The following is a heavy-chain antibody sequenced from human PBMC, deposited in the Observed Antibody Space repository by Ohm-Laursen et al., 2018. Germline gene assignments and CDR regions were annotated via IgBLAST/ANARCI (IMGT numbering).Heavy chain of an antibody. CDR1: GGSISSYY. D-gene: IGHD4-17*01. CDR2: IYYSGST. CDR3: ARDGDYVAFDI. V-gene: IGHV4-59*01. Sequence: GTLSLTWTVSGGSISSYYRSWIRQPPGKGLEWIGYIYYSGSTNYNPSLKSRVTISVDTSKNQFSLKLSSVTAADTAVYYCARDGDYVAFDIWGQGTMVTVSS. J-gene: IGHJ3*02.